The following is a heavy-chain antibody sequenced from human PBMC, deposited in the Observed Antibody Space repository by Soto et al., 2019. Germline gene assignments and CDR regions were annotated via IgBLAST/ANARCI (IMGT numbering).Heavy chain of an antibody. CDR1: GYTFTNFG. CDR2: INAGNGNT. V-gene: IGHV1-3*01. Sequence: GASVKVSCKTSGYTFTNFGLSWVRQAPGQRLEWMGWINAGNGNTKYSQKFQGRVTITRDTSASTAYMELSSLRSEDTAVYYCARDLPPVDYWGQGTLVTVSS. CDR3: ARDLPPVDY. J-gene: IGHJ4*02.